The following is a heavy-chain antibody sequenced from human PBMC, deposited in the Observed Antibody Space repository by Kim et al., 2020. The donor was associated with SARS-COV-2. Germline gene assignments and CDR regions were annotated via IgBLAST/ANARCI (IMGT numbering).Heavy chain of an antibody. CDR2: IKSKTDGGTT. Sequence: GGSLRLSCAASGFTFSNAWMSWVRQAPGKGLEWVGRIKSKTDGGTTDYAAPVKGRFTISRDDSKNTLYLQMNSLKTEDTAVYYCTTAAVVVVPADYYYYYGMDVWGQGTTVTVSS. V-gene: IGHV3-15*01. J-gene: IGHJ6*02. CDR3: TTAAVVVVPADYYYYYGMDV. CDR1: GFTFSNAW. D-gene: IGHD2-2*01.